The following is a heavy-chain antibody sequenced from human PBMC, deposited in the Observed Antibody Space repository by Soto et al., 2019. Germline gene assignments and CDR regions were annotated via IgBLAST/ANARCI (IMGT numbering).Heavy chain of an antibody. CDR3: ACDYGSGSYRFDS. CDR1: GGSVSSGDYS. CDR2: IYHSGNS. Sequence: QVQLQESGSGRMKPSQTLSLTCAVSGGSVSSGDYSWSWIRQPPGKGLEWTGYIYHSGNSVYNPSLKSRVTTSMDRSKNQFSLKLTSVTAADTAVYYCACDYGSGSYRFDSWGQGILVTVSS. V-gene: IGHV4-30-2*01. J-gene: IGHJ4*02. D-gene: IGHD3-10*01.